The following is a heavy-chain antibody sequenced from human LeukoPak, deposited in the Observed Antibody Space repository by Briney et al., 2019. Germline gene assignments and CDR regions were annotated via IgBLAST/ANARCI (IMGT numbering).Heavy chain of an antibody. CDR3: TRGVGVTIFGVGGQAFDI. CDR2: INPSGGTT. CDR1: GYTFTSNY. V-gene: IGHV1-46*03. D-gene: IGHD3-3*01. J-gene: IGHJ3*02. Sequence: ASVKVFCKASGYTFTSNYMYWVRQAPGQGLEWMGIINPSGGTTRYAQKFQGRVTMTRDTSTSTLYMELSSLRSEDTAVYYCTRGVGVTIFGVGGQAFDIWGQGTMVTVSS.